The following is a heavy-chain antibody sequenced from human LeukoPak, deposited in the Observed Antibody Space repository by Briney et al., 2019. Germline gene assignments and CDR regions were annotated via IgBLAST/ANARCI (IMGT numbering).Heavy chain of an antibody. CDR3: ARARRLANYYYYGMDV. CDR2: INHSGST. J-gene: IGHJ6*02. D-gene: IGHD1-1*01. CDR1: GGSFSGYY. Sequence: SGTLSLTCAVYGGSFSGYYWSWIRQPPGKGLEWIGEINHSGSTNYNPSLKSRVTISVDTSKNQFSLKLSSVTAADTAVYYCARARRLANYYYYGMDVWGQGTTVTVSS. V-gene: IGHV4-34*01.